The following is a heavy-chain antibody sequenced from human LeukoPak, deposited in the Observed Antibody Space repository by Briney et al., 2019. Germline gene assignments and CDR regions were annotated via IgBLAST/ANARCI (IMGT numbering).Heavy chain of an antibody. CDR1: GGSISSSSYY. CDR2: IYYSGST. Sequence: PSETLSLTCTVSGGSISSSSYYWGWIRQPPGKGLEWIGSIYYSGSTYYNPSLKSRVTISVDTSKNQFSLKLSSVTAADTAVYYCARGHGTAGWFDPWGQGTLVTVSS. CDR3: ARGHGTAGWFDP. V-gene: IGHV4-39*07. J-gene: IGHJ5*02.